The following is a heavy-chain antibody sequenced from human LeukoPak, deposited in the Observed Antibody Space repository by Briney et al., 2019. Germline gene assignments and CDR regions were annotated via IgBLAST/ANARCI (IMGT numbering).Heavy chain of an antibody. J-gene: IGHJ3*02. D-gene: IGHD1-26*01. CDR2: TYYRSKWYN. Sequence: SQTLSLTCVISGDSVSSDRAAWNWIRQSPSRGLEWLGRTYYRSKWYNDYAISVKSRITINPDTSKNQFSLHLNSVAPEDTAVYYCARDYLMGGTTGKAFDIWGQGTMVAISS. V-gene: IGHV6-1*01. CDR3: ARDYLMGGTTGKAFDI. CDR1: GDSVSSDRAA.